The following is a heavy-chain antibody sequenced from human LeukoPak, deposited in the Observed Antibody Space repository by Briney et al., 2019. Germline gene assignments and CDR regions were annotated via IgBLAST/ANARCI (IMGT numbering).Heavy chain of an antibody. CDR3: ARGELERPDFDY. Sequence: SETLSLTCAVYGGSFSGYYWSWIRQPPGKGLEWIGYIYYSGSTNYNPPLKSRVTISVDTSKNQFSLKLSSVTAADTAVYYCARGELERPDFDYWGQGTLVTVSS. CDR2: IYYSGST. J-gene: IGHJ4*02. D-gene: IGHD1-1*01. CDR1: GGSFSGYY. V-gene: IGHV4-59*01.